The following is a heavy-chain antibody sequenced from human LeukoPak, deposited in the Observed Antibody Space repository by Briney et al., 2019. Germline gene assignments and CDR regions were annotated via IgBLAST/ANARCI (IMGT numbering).Heavy chain of an antibody. CDR3: ARGWIQLWSYYYYGMDV. Sequence: SETLSLTRSVSGGSISSYYWSWIRQPPGKGLEWIGYIYYSGSTNYNPSLKSRVTISVDTSKNQFSLKLSSVTAADTAVYYCARGWIQLWSYYYYGMDVWGQGTTVTVSS. V-gene: IGHV4-59*12. CDR1: GGSISSYY. D-gene: IGHD5-18*01. J-gene: IGHJ6*02. CDR2: IYYSGST.